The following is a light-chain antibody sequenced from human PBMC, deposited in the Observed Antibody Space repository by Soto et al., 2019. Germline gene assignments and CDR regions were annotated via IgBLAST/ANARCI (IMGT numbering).Light chain of an antibody. Sequence: IGLTQSPGTLSLSPGERATLSCMASQSVSSNFLAWYQQKPGQAPRLLIYTASSRATGIPDRFSGSGSGTDFTLTISRLEPEDFAVYYCQQYGSSPATFGQGTKVDIK. V-gene: IGKV3-20*01. CDR2: TAS. J-gene: IGKJ1*01. CDR3: QQYGSSPAT. CDR1: QSVSSNF.